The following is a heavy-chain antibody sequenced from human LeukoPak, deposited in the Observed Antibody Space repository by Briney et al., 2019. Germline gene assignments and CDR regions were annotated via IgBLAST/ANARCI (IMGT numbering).Heavy chain of an antibody. Sequence: GGSLRLSCAASGFAFSAYAMNWVRQAPGKGLDWISYISATGSSIKYADTVKGRFTISRDNAKNSLYLQMNSLRAEDTAVYYCATLAYCGGDCYYWGQGILVTVSS. V-gene: IGHV3-48*04. CDR3: ATLAYCGGDCYY. CDR1: GFAFSAYA. CDR2: ISATGSSI. J-gene: IGHJ4*02. D-gene: IGHD2-21*02.